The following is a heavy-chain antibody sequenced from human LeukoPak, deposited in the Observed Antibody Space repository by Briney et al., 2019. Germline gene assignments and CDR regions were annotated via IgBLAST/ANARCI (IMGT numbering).Heavy chain of an antibody. J-gene: IGHJ4*02. Sequence: GGSLRLSCAASGFTFSDYYMSWIRQAPGKGLEWVSYISSSGSTIYYADSVKGRFTISRDNAKNSLYLQMNSLRAEDTAVYYCARGFKSYYYDSSGYMALGYWGQGTLVTVSS. V-gene: IGHV3-11*01. CDR3: ARGFKSYYYDSSGYMALGY. CDR2: ISSSGSTI. CDR1: GFTFSDYY. D-gene: IGHD3-22*01.